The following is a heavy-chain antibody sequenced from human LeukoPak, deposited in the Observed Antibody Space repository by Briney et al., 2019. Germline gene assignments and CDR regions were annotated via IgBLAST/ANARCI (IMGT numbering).Heavy chain of an antibody. V-gene: IGHV3-21*01. Sequence: GGSLRLSCAASGFTFSSYSMNWVRQAPGKGLEWVSSISSSTSYIYYADSVKGRFTISRDNAKNSLYLQMNSLRAEDTAVYYCARDQGSSWYFDAFDIWGQGTMVTVSS. CDR2: ISSSTSYI. CDR1: GFTFSSYS. D-gene: IGHD6-13*01. J-gene: IGHJ3*02. CDR3: ARDQGSSWYFDAFDI.